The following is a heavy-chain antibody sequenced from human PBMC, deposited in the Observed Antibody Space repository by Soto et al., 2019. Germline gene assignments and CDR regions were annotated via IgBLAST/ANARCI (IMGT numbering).Heavy chain of an antibody. Sequence: QVQLQESDPGLVTPSQTLSLTCKVTGASVRNGDIDWSWIRQPPGKGREWIGYVYYSGTTNYKPCLRSRVFTSVETSKKQFSLELTSVTAADTAVYYCVRSRGDYYYGMDLWGKGTRVIVTS. J-gene: IGHJ6*04. V-gene: IGHV4-30-4*01. CDR3: VRSRGDYYYGMDL. CDR1: GASVRNGDID. CDR2: VYYSGTT.